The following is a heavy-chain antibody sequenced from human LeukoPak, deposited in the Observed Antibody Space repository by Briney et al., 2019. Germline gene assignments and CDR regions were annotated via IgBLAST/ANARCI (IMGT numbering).Heavy chain of an antibody. V-gene: IGHV6-1*01. D-gene: IGHD7-27*01. CDR3: ARDGGADWGHLDY. CDR2: TYYRSKWYN. Sequence: SQTLSLTCAISGDSVSSNSAAWSWIRQSPSRGLEWLGRTYYRSKWYNDYAVSVKSRITINPDTSKNQFSLQLNSVTPEDTAVYYCARDGGADWGHLDYWGQGTLVTVSS. J-gene: IGHJ4*02. CDR1: GDSVSSNSAA.